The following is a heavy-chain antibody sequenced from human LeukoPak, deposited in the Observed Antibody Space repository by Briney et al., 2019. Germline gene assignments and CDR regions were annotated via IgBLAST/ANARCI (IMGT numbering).Heavy chain of an antibody. D-gene: IGHD4-17*01. V-gene: IGHV3-30*18. Sequence: GGSLRLSCAASGFIFSSYGMHWVRQAPGKGLEWVALISYDGSNKNHADSVKGRFTISRDNSKKMLYLQMNSLRAEDTAVYYCAKGHLLYGDYGDHYYFDYWGQGTLVTVSS. J-gene: IGHJ4*02. CDR1: GFIFSSYG. CDR3: AKGHLLYGDYGDHYYFDY. CDR2: ISYDGSNK.